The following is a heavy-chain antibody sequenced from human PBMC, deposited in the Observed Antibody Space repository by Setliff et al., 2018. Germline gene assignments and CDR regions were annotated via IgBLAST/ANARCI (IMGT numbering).Heavy chain of an antibody. Sequence: SETLSLTCTVSNFSLTSGFFWAWVRQPPGKGLEWIATVYHRGSTDYKPSLKSRATISVDTSKNQFSLKLTSMTAADTAVNFCAREGRSSTRGWYMDAWGKGTSVTVSS. CDR3: AREGRSSTRGWYMDA. V-gene: IGHV4-38-2*02. J-gene: IGHJ6*03. CDR2: VYHRGST. D-gene: IGHD2-2*01. CDR1: NFSLTSGFF.